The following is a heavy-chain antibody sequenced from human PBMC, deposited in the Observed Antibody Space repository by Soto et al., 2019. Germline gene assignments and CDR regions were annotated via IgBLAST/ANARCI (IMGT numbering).Heavy chain of an antibody. Sequence: GGSLRLSCAASGFTFSSYGMHWVRQAPGKGLEWVAAISDGGGNKYYADSVKGRFTISRDNSKNTLYLQMNSLRAEDTAVYYCAKVAYGSGSPRFCYGMDVWGKGTTVTVSS. CDR3: AKVAYGSGSPRFCYGMDV. J-gene: IGHJ6*04. CDR1: GFTFSSYG. D-gene: IGHD3-10*01. V-gene: IGHV3-30*18. CDR2: ISDGGGNK.